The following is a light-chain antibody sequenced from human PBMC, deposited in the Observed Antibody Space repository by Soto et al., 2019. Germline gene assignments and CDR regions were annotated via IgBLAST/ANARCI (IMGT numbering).Light chain of an antibody. J-gene: IGKJ4*01. CDR1: QSISSN. CDR2: DAS. V-gene: IGKV1-5*01. Sequence: DIQMTQSPSSLSASVGDRVTITCRASQSISSNLNWYQQKPGKAPKFLIYDASNLESGVPSRFSGSASGTEFTLTISSLQPDDFATYYCQQYDNYPLTFGGGTKVDIK. CDR3: QQYDNYPLT.